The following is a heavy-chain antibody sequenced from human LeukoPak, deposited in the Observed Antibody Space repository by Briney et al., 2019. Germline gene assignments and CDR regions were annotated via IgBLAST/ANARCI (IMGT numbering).Heavy chain of an antibody. J-gene: IGHJ4*02. CDR2: IYYSGST. V-gene: IGHV4-59*08. CDR3: ARTARMVREYYFDY. CDR1: GGSISSYY. D-gene: IGHD3-10*01. Sequence: SETLSLTCTVSGGSISSYYWSWIRQPPGKGLEWIGYIYYSGSTNYNPSLKSRVTISVDTSKNQFSLKLSSVTAADTAVYYCARTARMVREYYFDYWGQGTLVTVSS.